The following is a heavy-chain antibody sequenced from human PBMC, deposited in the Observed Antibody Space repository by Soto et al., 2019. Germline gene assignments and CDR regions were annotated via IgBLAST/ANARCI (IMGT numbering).Heavy chain of an antibody. J-gene: IGHJ4*02. D-gene: IGHD2-21*02. CDR1: GDSIGSTHW. CDR2: IYHTGST. V-gene: IGHV4-4*02. Sequence: PSVTLSITCVVSGDSIGSTHWWTWVRQTPGKGLEWIGEIYHTGSTKYNPSLKNRVTISVDKSNNEFSLNLKSVTAADTAVYYCATLPPRIVVMTLPFPSWGLGTLVTVPQ. CDR3: ATLPPRIVVMTLPFPS.